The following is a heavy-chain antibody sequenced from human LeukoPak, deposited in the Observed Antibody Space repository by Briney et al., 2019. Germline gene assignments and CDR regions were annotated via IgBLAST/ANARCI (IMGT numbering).Heavy chain of an antibody. CDR1: GFTFSSYW. CDR2: IKQDGSDK. J-gene: IGHJ6*02. CDR3: ARDTDGFESGYGYYYYHGMDV. V-gene: IGHV3-7*01. D-gene: IGHD3-3*01. Sequence: GGSLRLSCAASGFTFSSYWMSWVRQAPGKGLEWVANIKQDGSDKYYVDSVKGRFTISRDNAKNSLYLQMNSLRAEDTAVYYCARDTDGFESGYGYYYYHGMDVWGQGTTVTVSS.